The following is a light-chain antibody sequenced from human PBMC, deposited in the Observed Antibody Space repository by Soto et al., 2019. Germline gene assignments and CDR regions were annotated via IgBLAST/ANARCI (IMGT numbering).Light chain of an antibody. CDR3: SSYTTTTTSCV. CDR2: DVS. V-gene: IGLV2-14*01. Sequence: QPVLTHPASGSRGPGESLTLSFPGTSQKVGGYNYVSWYQQYPEKAPTLIIYDVSNRPSGVSTRFSGSKSGNRASLTISGLQAEDEADYYCSSYTTTTTSCVFGTGTKVTVL. CDR1: SQKVGGYNY. J-gene: IGLJ1*01.